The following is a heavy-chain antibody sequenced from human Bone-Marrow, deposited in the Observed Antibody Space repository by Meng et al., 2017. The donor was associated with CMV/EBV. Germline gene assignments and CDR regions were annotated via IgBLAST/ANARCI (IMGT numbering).Heavy chain of an antibody. V-gene: IGHV3-48*04. J-gene: IGHJ3*02. CDR1: GFTFTNFW. CDR2: ISSSGSTI. Sequence: GESLKISCAASGFTFTNFWMHWVRQAPGKGLEWVSYISSSGSTIYYADSVKGRFTISRDNAKNSLYLQMNSLRAEDTAVYYCANQGYCSSTSCYKYAFDIWGQGTMVTVSS. D-gene: IGHD2-2*02. CDR3: ANQGYCSSTSCYKYAFDI.